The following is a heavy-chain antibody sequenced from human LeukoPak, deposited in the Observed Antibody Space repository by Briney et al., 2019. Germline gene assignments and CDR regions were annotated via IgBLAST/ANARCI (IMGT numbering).Heavy chain of an antibody. Sequence: ASVTVSFTASVYSFTMYFIHWVRQAPGQGREWMGVIIASDGSTSYAQKFQGRVTMTRDTSTSTVYIELSSLRSEDTAVYYCARGKVVTMVRGVIITYFDYWGQGTLVTVSS. CDR1: VYSFTMYF. J-gene: IGHJ4*02. CDR3: ARGKVVTMVRGVIITYFDY. CDR2: IIASDGST. V-gene: IGHV1-46*01. D-gene: IGHD3-10*01.